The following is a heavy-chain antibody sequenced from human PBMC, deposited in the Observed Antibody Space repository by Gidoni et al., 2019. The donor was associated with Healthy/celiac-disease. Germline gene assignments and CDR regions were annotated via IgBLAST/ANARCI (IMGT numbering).Heavy chain of an antibody. CDR2: ISSSSSYT. J-gene: IGHJ6*02. Sequence: QVQLVESGGGLVKPGGSLRLSCAASGFTFSDYYMSWIRQAPGKGLEGVSYISSSSSYTNYADSVKGRFTSSRENAKNSLYLQMNSLRAEDTAVYYCAREGGGYDFSSYGMDVWGQGTTVTVSS. D-gene: IGHD3-3*01. V-gene: IGHV3-11*05. CDR3: AREGGGYDFSSYGMDV. CDR1: GFTFSDYY.